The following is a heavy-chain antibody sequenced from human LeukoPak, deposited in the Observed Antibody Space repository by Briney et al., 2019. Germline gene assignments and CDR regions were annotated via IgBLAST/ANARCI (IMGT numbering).Heavy chain of an antibody. CDR2: IYYGGST. V-gene: IGHV4-59*01. D-gene: IGHD1-26*01. Sequence: PSETLSLTCTVSGGSISSYYWSWIRQAPGKGLGGIGYIYYGGSTNYNSSLKSRVTISVDTSKNQFSLKLSSVTAADTAVYYCASESYSGSYLNAFDIWGQGTMVTVSS. J-gene: IGHJ3*02. CDR3: ASESYSGSYLNAFDI. CDR1: GGSISSYY.